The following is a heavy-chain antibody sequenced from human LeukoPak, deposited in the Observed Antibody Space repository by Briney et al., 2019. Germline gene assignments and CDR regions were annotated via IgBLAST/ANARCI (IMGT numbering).Heavy chain of an antibody. CDR3: ARGRGSGWYGAFDI. V-gene: IGHV1-8*01. J-gene: IGHJ3*02. CDR1: GYTFTSYD. CDR2: MNPNSGNT. D-gene: IGHD6-19*01. Sequence: ASVKVSCKASGYTFTSYDINWVRQAPGQGLEWMGWMNPNSGNTGYAQKFQGRVTMTRNTSISTAYTELSGLRSEDTAVYYCARGRGSGWYGAFDIWGQGTMVTVSS.